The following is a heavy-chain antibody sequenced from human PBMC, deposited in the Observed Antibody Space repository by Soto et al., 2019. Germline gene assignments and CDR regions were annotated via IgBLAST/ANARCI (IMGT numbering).Heavy chain of an antibody. CDR1: GGIFGIYA. CDR2: IVPIVDTS. V-gene: IGHV1-69*13. CDR3: VRVVAIPGYPDN. D-gene: IGHD5-12*01. J-gene: IGHJ4*02. Sequence: ASVKVACKASGGIFGIYAISWGRQAPGQGLEWMGGIVPIVDTSTYAQKFQGRVTITADESTSTVYMELSSLRSDDTAVYYCVRVVAIPGYPDNWGQGTLVTVSS.